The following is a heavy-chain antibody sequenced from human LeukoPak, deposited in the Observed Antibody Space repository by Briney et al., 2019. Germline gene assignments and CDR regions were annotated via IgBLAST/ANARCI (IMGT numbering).Heavy chain of an antibody. CDR3: ARGGGYCSGGSCSDFDY. D-gene: IGHD2-15*01. CDR2: ISSSGSNI. J-gene: IGHJ4*02. Sequence: GGPLRLSCAASGFTFSSYEMNWVRQAPGKGLEWVSYISSSGSNIYYADSVKGRFTISRDNAKNSLYLQMNSLRAEDTAVYYCARGGGYCSGGSCSDFDYWGQGTLVTVSS. CDR1: GFTFSSYE. V-gene: IGHV3-48*03.